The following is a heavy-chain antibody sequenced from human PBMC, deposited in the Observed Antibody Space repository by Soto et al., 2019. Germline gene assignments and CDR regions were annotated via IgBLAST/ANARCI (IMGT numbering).Heavy chain of an antibody. D-gene: IGHD5-12*01. CDR2: INPDTGGT. CDR3: ARKVATCNFDQ. CDR1: GYMLTDYY. Sequence: ASVKVSCKASGYMLTDYYMHRVRQAPGRGLEWTGWINPDTGGTMYDQKLQGRVTMTRDTAINTAYMELSRLQSDDTAMYYCARKVATCNFDQWGQGTLVTVYS. V-gene: IGHV1-2*02. J-gene: IGHJ4*02.